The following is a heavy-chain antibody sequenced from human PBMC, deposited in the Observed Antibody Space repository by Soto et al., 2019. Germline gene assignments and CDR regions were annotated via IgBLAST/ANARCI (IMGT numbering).Heavy chain of an antibody. CDR1: GGTFSNYA. Sequence: QVQLVQSGAEVRKPGSSVTVSCKASGGTFSNYAISWVRQAPGQGLEWMGGIIPIVGTGSYAQKFQGRVTITAAEPTTTDYMELSSLRFEDTAVYYCARVVILVPTASTHYYYHMDVWGPGTTVTVSS. CDR3: ARVVILVPTASTHYYYHMDV. V-gene: IGHV1-69*01. D-gene: IGHD2-2*01. J-gene: IGHJ6*02. CDR2: IIPIVGTG.